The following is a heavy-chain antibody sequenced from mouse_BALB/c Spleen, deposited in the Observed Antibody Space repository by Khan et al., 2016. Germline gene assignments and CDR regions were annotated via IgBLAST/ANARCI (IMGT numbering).Heavy chain of an antibody. D-gene: IGHD2-4*01. Sequence: QIQLVQSGPELKKPGETVKISCKASAYTFTNYGMNWVKQAPGKGLKWMGWINTNTGEPTYAEEFKGRFAFSLDTSSSTAYLPLNNLKNEDTATYFCARWGELRRGYYLDYWGQGTTLTVSS. V-gene: IGHV9-3*02. J-gene: IGHJ2*01. CDR2: INTNTGEP. CDR3: ARWGELRRGYYLDY. CDR1: AYTFTNYG.